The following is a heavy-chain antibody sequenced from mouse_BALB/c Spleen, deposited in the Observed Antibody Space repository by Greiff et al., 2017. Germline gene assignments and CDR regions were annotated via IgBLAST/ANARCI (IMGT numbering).Heavy chain of an antibody. CDR3: ARGDDGDWYFDV. CDR1: GFTFSSYA. Sequence: EVKLVESGGGLVKPGGSLKLSCAASGFTFSSYAMSWVRQSPEKRLEWVAEISSGGSYTYYPDTVTGRFTISRDNAKNTLYLEMSSLRSEDTAMYYCARGDDGDWYFDVWGAGTTVTVSS. V-gene: IGHV5-9-4*01. J-gene: IGHJ1*01. CDR2: ISSGGSYT. D-gene: IGHD2-3*01.